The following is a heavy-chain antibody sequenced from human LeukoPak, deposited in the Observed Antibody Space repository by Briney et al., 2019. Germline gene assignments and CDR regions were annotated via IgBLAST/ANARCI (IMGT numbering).Heavy chain of an antibody. J-gene: IGHJ4*02. CDR1: GFTFSSYW. CDR3: ARHGGISALDY. D-gene: IGHD4-23*01. CDR2: IKQDGSEK. Sequence: PGRSLRLSCAASGFTFSSYWMSWVRQAPGKGLEWVANIKQDGSEKYYVDSVKGRFTISRDNSKNTLYLQLNNLSAEDTAVYYCARHGGISALDYWGQGTLVTVSS. V-gene: IGHV3-7*01.